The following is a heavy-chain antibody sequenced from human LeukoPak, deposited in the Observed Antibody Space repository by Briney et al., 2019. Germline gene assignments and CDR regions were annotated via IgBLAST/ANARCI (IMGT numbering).Heavy chain of an antibody. CDR1: GGSFSGYY. Sequence: SETLSLTCAVYGGSFSGYYWSWIRQPPGKGLEWIGEINHSGSTNYNPSLKSRVTISVDTSKNQFSLKLSSVTAADTAVYYCARSLDPDYYDSSGYFYWSQGTLVTVSS. CDR2: INHSGST. CDR3: ARSLDPDYYDSSGYFY. D-gene: IGHD3-22*01. J-gene: IGHJ4*02. V-gene: IGHV4-34*01.